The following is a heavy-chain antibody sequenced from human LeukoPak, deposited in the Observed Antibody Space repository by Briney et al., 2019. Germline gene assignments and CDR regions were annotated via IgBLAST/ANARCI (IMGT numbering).Heavy chain of an antibody. CDR2: IYTSGST. D-gene: IGHD3-3*01. J-gene: IGHJ5*02. V-gene: IGHV4-4*07. CDR1: GGSISSYH. CDR3: ARDRSITIFGVAENWFDP. Sequence: SETLSLTCTVSGGSISSYHWSWIRQPAGKGLEWIGRIYTSGSTNYNPSLKSRVTISVDKSKNQFSLKLSSVTAADTAVYYCARDRSITIFGVAENWFDPWGQGTLVTVSS.